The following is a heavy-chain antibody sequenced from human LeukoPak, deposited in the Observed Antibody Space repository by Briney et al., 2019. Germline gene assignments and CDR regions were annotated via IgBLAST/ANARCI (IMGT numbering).Heavy chain of an antibody. Sequence: SETLSLTCTVSGGSISSGIYYRGWIRQPPGKGLEWIGSMYYSGSTYYNPSLMSRVTISADTSKKQFSLKLSSVTAADTAVYYCVEQGNNDGGKSFDYWGQGTLVTVSS. V-gene: IGHV4-39*01. CDR2: MYYSGST. CDR1: GGSISSGIYY. D-gene: IGHD4-23*01. J-gene: IGHJ4*02. CDR3: VEQGNNDGGKSFDY.